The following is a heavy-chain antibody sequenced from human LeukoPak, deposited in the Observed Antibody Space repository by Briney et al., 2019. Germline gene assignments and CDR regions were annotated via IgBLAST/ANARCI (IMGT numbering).Heavy chain of an antibody. Sequence: APVKVSCKASGYTFTGYYMHWVRQAPGQGLEWMGWTNPNSGGTNYAQKFQGRVTMTRDTSISTAYMELSRLRSDDTAVYDYARGQFRGYGDLWSRYYYMDVWGKGTTVTVSS. V-gene: IGHV1-2*02. CDR3: ARGQFRGYGDLWSRYYYMDV. D-gene: IGHD3-3*01. CDR1: GYTFTGYY. CDR2: TNPNSGGT. J-gene: IGHJ6*03.